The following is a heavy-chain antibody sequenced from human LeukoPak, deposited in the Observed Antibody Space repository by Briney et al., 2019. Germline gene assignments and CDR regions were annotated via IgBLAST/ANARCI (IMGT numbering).Heavy chain of an antibody. V-gene: IGHV4-34*01. Sequence: SETLSLTCAVYGGSFSGYYWSWIRQPPGKGLEWIGEINHSGSTNYNPSLKSRVTISVDTSKNQFSLKLSSVTAADTAVYYCARESNRMTTVTSPHAFDIWGQGTMVTVSS. CDR1: GGSFSGYY. D-gene: IGHD4-17*01. CDR3: ARESNRMTTVTSPHAFDI. CDR2: INHSGST. J-gene: IGHJ3*02.